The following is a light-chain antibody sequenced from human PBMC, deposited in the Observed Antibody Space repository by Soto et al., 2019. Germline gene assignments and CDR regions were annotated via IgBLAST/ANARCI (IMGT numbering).Light chain of an antibody. CDR1: QSVSSSY. CDR3: QQYGSSPT. J-gene: IGKJ1*01. CDR2: GAS. V-gene: IGKV3-20*01. Sequence: EIVLTQSPGTLSLSPGERATLSCRASQSVSSSYLAWYQQKPGQAPRLLIYGASSRATGIPDRFSGSGSGTDFTFTISRLEPEDFSVYYCQQYGSSPTFGQGTKVEIQ.